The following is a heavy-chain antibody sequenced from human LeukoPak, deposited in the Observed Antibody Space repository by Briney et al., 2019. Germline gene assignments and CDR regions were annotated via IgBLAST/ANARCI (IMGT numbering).Heavy chain of an antibody. Sequence: ASVKVSCKVSGYTLTELSMHWVRQAPGKGLEWMGGFDPEDGETIYAQKFQGRVTMTEDTSTDTAYMELSSLRSEDTAVYYCATYGYSSSWYDSGAFDIWGQGTMVTVSS. CDR2: FDPEDGET. V-gene: IGHV1-24*01. CDR3: ATYGYSSSWYDSGAFDI. D-gene: IGHD6-13*01. CDR1: GYTLTELS. J-gene: IGHJ3*02.